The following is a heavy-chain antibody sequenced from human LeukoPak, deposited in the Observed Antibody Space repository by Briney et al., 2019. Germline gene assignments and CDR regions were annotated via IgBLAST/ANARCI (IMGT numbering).Heavy chain of an antibody. J-gene: IGHJ4*02. CDR3: ASAAAGPGRFDY. Sequence: GGSLRLSCAASGFTFSSYSMNWVRQAPGKGLEWVSSISSSSSYIYYADSVKGRFTISRDNAKNSLYLQMNSLRAEDTAVYYCASAAAGPGRFDYWGQGTPVTVSS. CDR1: GFTFSSYS. CDR2: ISSSSSYI. D-gene: IGHD6-13*01. V-gene: IGHV3-21*01.